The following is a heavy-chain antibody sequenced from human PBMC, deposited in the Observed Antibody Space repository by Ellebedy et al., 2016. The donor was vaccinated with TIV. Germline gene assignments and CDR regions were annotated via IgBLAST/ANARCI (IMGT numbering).Heavy chain of an antibody. CDR2: ISAYNGNT. D-gene: IGHD6-13*01. Sequence: AASVKVSCKASGYTFTSYGISWVRQAPGQGLEWMGWISAYNGNTNYAQKLQGRVTVTSDTFTNTVYMELSSLTSEDTAVYFCATTEYSRTWSFDYWGQGTLVTVSS. J-gene: IGHJ4*02. V-gene: IGHV1-18*04. CDR3: ATTEYSRTWSFDY. CDR1: GYTFTSYG.